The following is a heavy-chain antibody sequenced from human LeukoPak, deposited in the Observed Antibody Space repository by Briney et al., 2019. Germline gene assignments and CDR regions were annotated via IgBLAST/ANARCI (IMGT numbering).Heavy chain of an antibody. V-gene: IGHV3-33*01. CDR2: IWYDGSNK. CDR1: GFTFSSYG. CDR3: ARDLNAIAVAGPFDY. Sequence: PGGSLRLSCAASGFTFSSYGMHWVRQAPGKGLEWVAVIWYDGSNKYYADSVKGRFTISRDNSKNTLYLQTNSLRAEDTAVYYCARDLNAIAVAGPFDYWGQGTLVTVSS. J-gene: IGHJ4*02. D-gene: IGHD6-19*01.